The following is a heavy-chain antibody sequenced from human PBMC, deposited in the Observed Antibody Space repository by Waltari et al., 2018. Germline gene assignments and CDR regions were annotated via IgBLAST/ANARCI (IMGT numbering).Heavy chain of an antibody. J-gene: IGHJ4*02. V-gene: IGHV4-39*01. Sequence: QLQLQESGPGLVKPSETLSLPCTVSGCSISSSRYYWGWIRQPPGKGLEWIGSIYYSGSTYYNPSLKSRVTISVDTSKNQFSLKLSSVTAADTAVYYCASEPRKYYYGSGSYYNGYWGQGTLVTVSS. D-gene: IGHD3-10*01. CDR1: GCSISSSRYY. CDR3: ASEPRKYYYGSGSYYNGY. CDR2: IYYSGST.